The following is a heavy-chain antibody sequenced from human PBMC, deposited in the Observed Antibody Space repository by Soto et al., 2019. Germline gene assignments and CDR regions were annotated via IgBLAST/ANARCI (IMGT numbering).Heavy chain of an antibody. D-gene: IGHD6-13*01. CDR2: ISSSSSYI. J-gene: IGHJ4*02. Sequence: GGSLRLSCAASGFTFSSYSMNWVRQAPGKGLEWVSSISSSSSYIYYADSVKGRFTISRDNAKNSLYLQMNSLRAEDTAVYYCARVEGGSSLLYYFDYWGQGTLVTVSS. CDR3: ARVEGGSSLLYYFDY. V-gene: IGHV3-21*01. CDR1: GFTFSSYS.